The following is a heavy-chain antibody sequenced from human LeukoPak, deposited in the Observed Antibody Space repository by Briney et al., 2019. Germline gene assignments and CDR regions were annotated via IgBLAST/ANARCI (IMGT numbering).Heavy chain of an antibody. D-gene: IGHD2-8*01. J-gene: IGHJ5*02. V-gene: IGHV4-61*02. CDR2: IYTSGST. CDR3: ARDGYCTNGVCYRNWFDP. CDR1: GGSISSGSYY. Sequence: SQTLSLTCTVSGGSISSGSYYWSWIRQPTGKGLPWIGRIYTSGSTNYNSSLKIRVTISVDTSKNQFSLKLSSVTAADTAVYYCARDGYCTNGVCYRNWFDPWAREPWSPSPQ.